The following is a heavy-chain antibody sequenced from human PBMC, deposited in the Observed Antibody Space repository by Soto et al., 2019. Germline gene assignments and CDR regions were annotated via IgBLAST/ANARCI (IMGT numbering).Heavy chain of an antibody. Sequence: VQLVQSGAEVKKPGPSVKVSCKASAYTLTSYSISSVRQAPGQGLEWMGWISAYNGNTNYAQKLRGRVTITTDTTTGTAYIELRSLRSDDTAVYILARDGGPTTPGLYGMDVWGQGTTLTVSS. J-gene: IGHJ6*02. CDR1: AYTLTSYS. V-gene: IGHV1-18*04. D-gene: IGHD2-15*01. CDR2: ISAYNGNT. CDR3: ARDGGPTTPGLYGMDV.